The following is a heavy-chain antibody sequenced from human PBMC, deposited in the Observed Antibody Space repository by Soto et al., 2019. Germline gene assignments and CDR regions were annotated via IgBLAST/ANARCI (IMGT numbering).Heavy chain of an antibody. V-gene: IGHV4-34*01. D-gene: IGHD1-7*01. J-gene: IGHJ4*02. CDR1: GGSFSGYY. Sequence: QVQLQQGGAGLLKPSETLSLTCAVYGGSFSGYYWSWIRQPPGKGLEWIGEINHSESTNYNPSLKSRVTISVDTSKNQVSLKLSSVTAADTAVYYCARGDTRNYANFDYWGQGTLVTVSS. CDR3: ARGDTRNYANFDY. CDR2: INHSEST.